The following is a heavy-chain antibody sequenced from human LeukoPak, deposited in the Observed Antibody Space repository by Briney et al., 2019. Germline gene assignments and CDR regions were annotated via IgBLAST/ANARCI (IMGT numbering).Heavy chain of an antibody. Sequence: SETLSLTCTVSGGSLSDYYWTWVRQPPGKGLEWIGYNSGSTNYNPSLKGRVTISVDTSKNQFSLKLSSVTAADTAVYYCARGLVRGVDYWGQGTLVTVSS. CDR3: ARGLVRGVDY. J-gene: IGHJ4*02. CDR2: NSGST. V-gene: IGHV4-59*01. D-gene: IGHD3-10*01. CDR1: GGSLSDYY.